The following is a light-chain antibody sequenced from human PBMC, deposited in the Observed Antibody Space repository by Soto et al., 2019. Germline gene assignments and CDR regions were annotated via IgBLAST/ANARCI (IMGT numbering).Light chain of an antibody. Sequence: EIVLTQSPGTLSLSPGERATLSCRASQNVANNYLAWYQQRPGQAPRPLIYGASRRAAGIPDRFSGSGSGTDFTLTSSRLEPEDFAVYHCHQYGSSRLTFGGGTRVEIK. J-gene: IGKJ4*01. V-gene: IGKV3-20*01. CDR1: QNVANNY. CDR2: GAS. CDR3: HQYGSSRLT.